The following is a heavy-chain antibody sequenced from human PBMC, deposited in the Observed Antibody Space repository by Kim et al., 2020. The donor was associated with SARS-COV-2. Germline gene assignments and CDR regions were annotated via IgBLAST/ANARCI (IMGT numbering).Heavy chain of an antibody. CDR3: ARGRYFDCLSCPDY. CDR2: VNHSGST. V-gene: IGHV4-34*01. J-gene: IGHJ4*02. D-gene: IGHD3-9*01. CDR1: GGSVRGYY. Sequence: SETLSLTCAVSGGSVRGYYWSWIRQPPGKGLEWIGEVNHSGSTNYNPSLKSRVTISVDTSKNQFSLKLSSVTAADTAVYYCARGRYFDCLSCPDYWGQGTLFTVSS.